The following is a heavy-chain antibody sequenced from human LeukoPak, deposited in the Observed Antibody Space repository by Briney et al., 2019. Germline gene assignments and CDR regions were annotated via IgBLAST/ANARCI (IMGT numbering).Heavy chain of an antibody. J-gene: IGHJ4*02. D-gene: IGHD6-19*01. CDR1: GFTFSSYG. CDR3: AKSQVTGWYDFDY. V-gene: IGHV3-30*02. CDR2: IRSDGSDK. Sequence: GGSLRLSSAASGFTFSSYGMNWVRQAPGKGLEWVASIRSDGSDKKYADSVKGQFTISRDNSKSTLNLQMNSLRPEDTAVYYCAKSQVTGWYDFDYWGQGTLVIVSS.